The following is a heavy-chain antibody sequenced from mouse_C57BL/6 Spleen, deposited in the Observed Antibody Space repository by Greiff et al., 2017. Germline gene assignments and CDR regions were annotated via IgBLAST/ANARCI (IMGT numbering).Heavy chain of an antibody. Sequence: VQLQQSGPELVKPGASVKISCKASGYSFTSYYIHWVKQRPGQGLEWIGWIYPGSGNTNYNEKFKGKATLTADTSSSTAYMQLSSLTSEDSAVYSCARGLDSYYFDYWGQGTTLTVSS. CDR1: GYSFTSYY. CDR3: ARGLDSYYFDY. CDR2: IYPGSGNT. J-gene: IGHJ2*01. D-gene: IGHD4-1*01. V-gene: IGHV1-66*01.